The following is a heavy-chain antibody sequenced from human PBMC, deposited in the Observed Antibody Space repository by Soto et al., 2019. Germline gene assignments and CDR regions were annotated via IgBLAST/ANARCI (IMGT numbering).Heavy chain of an antibody. CDR2: ISSNGGRT. Sequence: EVQLVESGGGLVQPGGSLRLSCAASGFTFSRYAMHWVRQAPGKGLEYVSPISSNGGRTYYANSVKGRCTISRDNSKNTLYLQMGSLRPEDTAVYYCARGGRGYEFDYWGQGTLVTVSS. J-gene: IGHJ4*02. CDR1: GFTFSRYA. CDR3: ARGGRGYEFDY. V-gene: IGHV3-64*01. D-gene: IGHD5-12*01.